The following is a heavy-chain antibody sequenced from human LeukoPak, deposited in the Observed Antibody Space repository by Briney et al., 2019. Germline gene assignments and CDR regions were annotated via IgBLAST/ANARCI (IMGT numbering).Heavy chain of an antibody. CDR2: ISSSGSTI. CDR1: GFTFSSYE. J-gene: IGHJ4*02. V-gene: IGHV3-48*03. CDR3: AKIGNSFDFDY. D-gene: IGHD5-18*01. Sequence: PGGSLRLSCAASGFTFSSYEMNWVRQAPGKGLEWVSYISSSGSTIYYADSVKGRFTISRDNAKNSLYLQMNSLRAEDTAVYYCAKIGNSFDFDYWGQGTLVTVSS.